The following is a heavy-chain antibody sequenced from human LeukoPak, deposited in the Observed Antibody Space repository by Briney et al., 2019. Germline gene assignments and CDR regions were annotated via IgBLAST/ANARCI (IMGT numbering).Heavy chain of an antibody. CDR2: IKSKTDGWTT. V-gene: IGHV3-15*01. J-gene: IGHJ4*02. D-gene: IGHD1-26*01. CDR1: GFTFTNAL. CDR3: TTVYSGSYGY. Sequence: GGSLRLSCAASGFTFTNALMSWVRQAPGKGLEWVGRIKSKTDGWTTDYAAPVKGRFTISRDDSKNTLYLQMNSLKTEDTAVYYCTTVYSGSYGYWGQGTLVTVSS.